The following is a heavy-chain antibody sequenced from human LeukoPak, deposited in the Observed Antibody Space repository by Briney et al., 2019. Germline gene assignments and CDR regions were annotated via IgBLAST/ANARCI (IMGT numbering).Heavy chain of an antibody. CDR1: GFTFSSYG. CDR2: ISGSGGSS. J-gene: IGHJ4*02. CDR3: AKGFHDPPDY. Sequence: GGSLRLSCAASGFTFSSYGMSWVRQAPGKGLEWVSAISGSGGSSYYADSVKGRFTISRDNSKNTLYLQMNSLGAEDTAVYYCAKGFHDPPDYWGQGTLVTVSS. V-gene: IGHV3-23*01. D-gene: IGHD3-10*01.